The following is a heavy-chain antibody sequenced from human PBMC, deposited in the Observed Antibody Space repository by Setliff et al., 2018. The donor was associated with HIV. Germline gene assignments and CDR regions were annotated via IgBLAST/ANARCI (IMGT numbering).Heavy chain of an antibody. J-gene: IGHJ6*03. CDR1: GYTFTSYA. CDR2: INAGNGNT. CDR3: ARAAGVPAVHTPFRYYYYMDV. V-gene: IGHV1-3*01. Sequence: ASVKVSCKASGYTFTSYAMHWVRQAPGQRLEWMGWINAGNGNTKYSQKFQGRVTITRDTSASTAYMELSSLRSEDTAVYYCARAAGVPAVHTPFRYYYYMDVWGKGTMVTVSS. D-gene: IGHD2-2*01.